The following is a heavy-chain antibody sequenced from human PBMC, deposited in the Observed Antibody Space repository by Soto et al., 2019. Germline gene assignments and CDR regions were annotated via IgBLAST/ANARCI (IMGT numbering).Heavy chain of an antibody. Sequence: SETLSLTCTVSGGSISSYYWSWIRQPPGKGLEWMGQIYYSGSTDYNPSLKSRVTISVDKSKNQFSLKLTSVTSADTAVYYCATYSGYDSGFDYWGQGTLVTVSS. J-gene: IGHJ4*02. CDR3: ATYSGYDSGFDY. D-gene: IGHD5-12*01. CDR1: GGSISSYY. V-gene: IGHV4-59*01. CDR2: IYYSGST.